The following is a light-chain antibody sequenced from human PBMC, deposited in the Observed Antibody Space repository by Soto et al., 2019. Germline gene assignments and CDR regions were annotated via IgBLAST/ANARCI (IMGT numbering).Light chain of an antibody. V-gene: IGLV2-14*01. J-gene: IGLJ1*01. Sequence: QSALTKPASVSVSPGQASTISCTGTSSDVGGYNYVSWYQQHPGKAPKLMIYEVSDRPSGVSDRFSGSKSGNTASLTISGLQAEDEADYYCTSYTSSSTPVFGTGTKLTVL. CDR2: EVS. CDR1: SSDVGGYNY. CDR3: TSYTSSSTPV.